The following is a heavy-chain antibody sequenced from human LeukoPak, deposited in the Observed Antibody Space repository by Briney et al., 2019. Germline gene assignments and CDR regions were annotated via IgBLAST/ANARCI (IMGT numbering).Heavy chain of an antibody. Sequence: PGGSLRLSCAASVFTFSSYSMTWVRQAPGKGLEWVAYISSTSSTIYYADSVKGRFTISRDNAKNSLYLQMNSLRAEDTAVYYCARSSSLDYWGQGTLVTVSS. CDR1: VFTFSSYS. D-gene: IGHD6-13*01. V-gene: IGHV3-48*01. J-gene: IGHJ4*02. CDR3: ARSSSLDY. CDR2: ISSTSSTI.